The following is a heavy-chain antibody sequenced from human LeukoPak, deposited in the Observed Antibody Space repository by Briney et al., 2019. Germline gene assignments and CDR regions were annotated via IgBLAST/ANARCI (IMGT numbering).Heavy chain of an antibody. D-gene: IGHD3-16*01. CDR2: IYYSGST. CDR3: AKVEFKGAYAY. J-gene: IGHJ4*02. CDR1: GVSISSFY. Sequence: SETLSLTCTVSGVSISSFYWSWIRQPPGKGLEWIGYIYYSGSTNYNPSLKSRVTILVDTSKNQFSLKLSSVTAADTAVYFCAKVEFKGAYAYWGQGTLVTVSS. V-gene: IGHV4-59*01.